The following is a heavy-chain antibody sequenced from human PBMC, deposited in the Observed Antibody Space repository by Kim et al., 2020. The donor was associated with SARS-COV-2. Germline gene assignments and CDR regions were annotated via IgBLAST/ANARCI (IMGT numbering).Heavy chain of an antibody. CDR3: VRGRNYYESSGFCPDM. J-gene: IGHJ3*02. CDR2: ISSGGTYI. CDR1: GFTFSDYY. V-gene: IGHV3-11*06. Sequence: GGSLRLSCAASGFTFSDYYMTWIRQAPGKGLEWISFISSGGTYINYADSVKGRFTISRDNAKNTVFLQMNSLRGGDTAVYFCVRGRNYYESSGFCPDMWDQGTKVTVSS. D-gene: IGHD3-22*01.